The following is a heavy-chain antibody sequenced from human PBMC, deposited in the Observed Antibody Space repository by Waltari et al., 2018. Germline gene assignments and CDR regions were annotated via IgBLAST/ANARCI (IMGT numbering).Heavy chain of an antibody. Sequence: EVQLLDSGGGLVQPGGSLRLSCEASGFKFSSYGRSWVRQAPGKGLEWVSVISDSGGTKYYADSVKGRFTISRDNSKNTLQMQMNSLTAEDTAVYYCVKGALSAKKFDGWGQGILVTVSS. V-gene: IGHV3-23*01. D-gene: IGHD6-19*01. CDR1: GFKFSSYG. CDR2: ISDSGGTK. J-gene: IGHJ4*02. CDR3: VKGALSAKKFDG.